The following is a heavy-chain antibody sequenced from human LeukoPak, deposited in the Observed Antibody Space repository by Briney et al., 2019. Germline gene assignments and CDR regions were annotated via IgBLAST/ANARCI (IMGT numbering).Heavy chain of an antibody. J-gene: IGHJ3*02. D-gene: IGHD4-17*01. CDR3: ARVGQYGDYQSDAFDI. Sequence: GGSLRLSCAASGFTFSSYSMNWVRQAPGKGLEWVSYISSSSSTIYYADSGKGRFTISRDNAKNSLYLQMNSLRDEDTAVYYCARVGQYGDYQSDAFDIWGQGTMVTVSS. V-gene: IGHV3-48*02. CDR2: ISSSSSTI. CDR1: GFTFSSYS.